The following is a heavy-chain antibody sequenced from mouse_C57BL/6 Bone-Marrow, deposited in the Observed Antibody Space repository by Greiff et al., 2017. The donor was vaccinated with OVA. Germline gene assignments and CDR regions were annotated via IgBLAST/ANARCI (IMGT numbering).Heavy chain of an antibody. Sequence: EVQLQQSGAELVRPGASVKLSCTASGFNIKDDYMHWVKQRPEQGLEWIGWIDPENGDTEYASKFQGKATITADTSSNTAYLQLSSLTSEDTAVYYCTTPFYGSSYVGFAYWGQGTLVTVSA. V-gene: IGHV14-4*01. J-gene: IGHJ3*01. CDR2: IDPENGDT. CDR3: TTPFYGSSYVGFAY. CDR1: GFNIKDDY. D-gene: IGHD1-1*01.